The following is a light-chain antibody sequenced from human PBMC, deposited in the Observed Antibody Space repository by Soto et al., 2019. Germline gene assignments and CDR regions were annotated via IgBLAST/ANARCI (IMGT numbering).Light chain of an antibody. Sequence: QSVLTQSPSVSGAPGQRVTLSCTGNSSNIGAGYDVHWYKQLPGTAPKVLMYGNDNRPLGVPDRFSGSKSVSSGSLVISGLQAEDEADYYCQSYDSSLSRFVFGNGTKLTVL. CDR1: SSNIGAGYD. CDR3: QSYDSSLSRFV. CDR2: GND. V-gene: IGLV1-40*01. J-gene: IGLJ1*01.